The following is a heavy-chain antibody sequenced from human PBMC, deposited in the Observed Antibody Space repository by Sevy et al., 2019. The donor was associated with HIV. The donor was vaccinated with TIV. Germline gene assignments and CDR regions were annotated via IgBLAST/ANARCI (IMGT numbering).Heavy chain of an antibody. Sequence: GGSLRLSCAASGITFSSAWMSWVRLVPGKGLEWLGRIKSETDGGAADYAAAVKGRFIISRDDSKETLYLQLNSLKTEDTAVYYCTTDLGFYSSKWGQGTLVTVSS. J-gene: IGHJ4*02. CDR2: IKSETDGGAA. D-gene: IGHD4-4*01. CDR3: TTDLGFYSSK. CDR1: GITFSSAW. V-gene: IGHV3-15*01.